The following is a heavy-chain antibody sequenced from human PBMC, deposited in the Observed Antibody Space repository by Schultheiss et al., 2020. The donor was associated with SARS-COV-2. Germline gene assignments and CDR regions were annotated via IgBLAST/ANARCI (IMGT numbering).Heavy chain of an antibody. CDR1: GGSISRSGYY. D-gene: IGHD6-13*01. V-gene: IGHV4-39*07. CDR2: MFYTDNT. Sequence: SETLSLTCTVSGGSISRSGYYWGWIRQSPGKGLEWIGSMFYTDNTYYNPPLKSRVTISADTSKNQFSLKLSSVTAADTAVYYCARDQGAAAGSDAFDIWGQGTMVTVSS. CDR3: ARDQGAAAGSDAFDI. J-gene: IGHJ3*02.